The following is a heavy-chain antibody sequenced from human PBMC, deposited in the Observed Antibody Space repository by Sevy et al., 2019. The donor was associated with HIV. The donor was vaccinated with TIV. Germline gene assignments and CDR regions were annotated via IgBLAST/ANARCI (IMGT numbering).Heavy chain of an antibody. J-gene: IGHJ6*02. V-gene: IGHV3-30*18. CDR3: AKNRPPGGSYFSRHAMDV. CDR1: GFTFSAYD. D-gene: IGHD3-16*01. Sequence: GGSLRISCAASGFTFSAYDMHWVRQAPGKGLEWVAIISSDGSYRYYADSVRGRFSMSKDNSKNTMYLQISALSIEDTAVYYCAKNRPPGGSYFSRHAMDVRGRGTTVTVSS. CDR2: ISSDGSYR.